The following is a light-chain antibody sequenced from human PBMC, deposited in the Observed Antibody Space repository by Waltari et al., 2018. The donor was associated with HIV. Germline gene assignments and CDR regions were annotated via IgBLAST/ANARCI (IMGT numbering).Light chain of an antibody. CDR2: GGS. CDR1: GNNN. J-gene: IGKJ1*01. Sequence: GNNNLAWYHQRPGQAPRLLIYGGSSRASGISDRFSGTESGPDFALAITGLQPEDFGSYCCLQYGVSPRTFGEGTKV. CDR3: LQYGVSPRT. V-gene: IGKV3-20*01.